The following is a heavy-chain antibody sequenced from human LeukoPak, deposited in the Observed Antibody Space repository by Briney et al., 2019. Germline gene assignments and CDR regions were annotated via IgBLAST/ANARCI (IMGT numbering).Heavy chain of an antibody. CDR2: IYYSGST. J-gene: IGHJ5*02. CDR3: ARGHDSIKTFGEVIKSRTQWFDP. Sequence: SETLSLTCTVSGGSITSSSYYCGWIRQPPGKGLEWIGSIYYSGSTYYNPSLKSRVTISVDTSKNQFSLKLSSVTAADTAVYYCARGHDSIKTFGEVIKSRTQWFDPWGQGTLVTVSS. CDR1: GGSITSSSYY. D-gene: IGHD3-3*01. V-gene: IGHV4-39*07.